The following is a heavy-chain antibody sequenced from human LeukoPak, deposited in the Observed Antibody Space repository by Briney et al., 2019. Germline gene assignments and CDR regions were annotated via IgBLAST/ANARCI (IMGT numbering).Heavy chain of an antibody. CDR1: GFTFSSYA. CDR2: IRYDGSNK. D-gene: IGHD2-2*01. Sequence: GRSLRLSCAASGFTFSSYAMHWVRQAPGKGLEWVAFIRYDGSNKYYADSVKGRFTISRDNSKNTLYLQMNSLRAEDTAVYYCAKVPRYCSSTSCYYYYYYMDVWGKGTTVTVSS. J-gene: IGHJ6*03. CDR3: AKVPRYCSSTSCYYYYYYMDV. V-gene: IGHV3-30*02.